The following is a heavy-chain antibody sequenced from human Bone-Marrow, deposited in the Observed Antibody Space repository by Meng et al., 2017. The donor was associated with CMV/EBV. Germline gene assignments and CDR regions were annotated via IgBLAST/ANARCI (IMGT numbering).Heavy chain of an antibody. Sequence: GESLKISCAASGFTFSSYSMNWVRQAPGKGLEWVSAISGSGGSTYYADSVKGRFTISRDNSKNTLYLQMNSLRAEDTAVYYCARVQQQLVLYYYGMDVWGQGTTVTVSS. CDR2: ISGSGGST. CDR3: ARVQQQLVLYYYGMDV. V-gene: IGHV3-23*01. D-gene: IGHD6-13*01. J-gene: IGHJ6*02. CDR1: GFTFSSYS.